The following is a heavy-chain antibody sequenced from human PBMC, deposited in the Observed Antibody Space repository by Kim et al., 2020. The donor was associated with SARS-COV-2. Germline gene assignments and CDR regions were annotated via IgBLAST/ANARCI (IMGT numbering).Heavy chain of an antibody. D-gene: IGHD3-10*01. Sequence: SETLSLTCGVYGGSFSNYYWSWIRQPPGKGLEWIGEINHSGRPKYTPSLKSRVTISVDTSKNQFSLKLCSVTAADTAVYYFASGYYGSGTYLEYWGQGTL. CDR3: ASGYYGSGTYLEY. CDR1: GGSFSNYY. V-gene: IGHV4-34*01. J-gene: IGHJ4*02. CDR2: INHSGRP.